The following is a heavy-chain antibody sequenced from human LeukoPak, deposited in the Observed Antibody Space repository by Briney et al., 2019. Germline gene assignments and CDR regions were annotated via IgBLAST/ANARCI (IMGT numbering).Heavy chain of an antibody. V-gene: IGHV4-59*01. D-gene: IGHD1-26*01. Sequence: KPSETLSLTCTVSGGSISSYYWSWIRQPPGKGLEWIGYIYYSGSTNYNPSLKSRVTISVDTSKNQFSLKLSSVTAADTAVYYCARDSGSYWGHFDYWGQGTLVTVSS. CDR3: ARDSGSYWGHFDY. CDR1: GGSISSYY. CDR2: IYYSGST. J-gene: IGHJ4*02.